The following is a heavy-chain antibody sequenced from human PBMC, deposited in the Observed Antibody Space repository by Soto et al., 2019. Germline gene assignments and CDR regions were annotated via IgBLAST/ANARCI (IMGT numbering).Heavy chain of an antibody. CDR3: AKATPTGGGAFDI. J-gene: IGHJ3*02. D-gene: IGHD2-8*02. V-gene: IGHV3-23*01. CDR1: GFICSSYD. Sequence: PGGSLRLSCAASGFICSSYDMSWVRQAPGKGLERVSTILVAGSTHYEDSVKGRFTISRDRSKNTLYLQMSSLTAGDTAVYYCAKATPTGGGAFDICGQGTRVTVS. CDR2: ILVAGST.